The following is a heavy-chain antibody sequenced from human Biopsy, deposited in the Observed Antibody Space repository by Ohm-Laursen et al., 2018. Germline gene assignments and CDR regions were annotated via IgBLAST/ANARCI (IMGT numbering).Heavy chain of an antibody. CDR1: GFSLSTTGVG. CDR2: VFWDDDK. CDR3: AHVFDGYFQH. Sequence: TQTLTLTVAFSGFSLSTTGVGVTWIRQPPGKALECLAVVFWDDDKRYSPSLKNRVTITKDTSENQVVLTVTNMDPVDTATYYCAHVFDGYFQHWGQGTLVTVSS. J-gene: IGHJ1*01. D-gene: IGHD5-24*01. V-gene: IGHV2-5*02.